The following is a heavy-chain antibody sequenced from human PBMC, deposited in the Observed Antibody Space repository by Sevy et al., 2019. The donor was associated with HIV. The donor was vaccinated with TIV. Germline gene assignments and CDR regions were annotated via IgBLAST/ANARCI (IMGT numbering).Heavy chain of an antibody. CDR1: GFTLNNYG. D-gene: IGHD6-19*01. CDR3: ARDLGIAVAPEY. CDR2: VYYDGNNK. V-gene: IGHV3-33*01. Sequence: GGSLRLSCAASGFTLNNYGMHWVRQAPGKGLEWEALVYYDGNNKKYADSVKGRFSISSENSKNTVYLQMNDLRGDDTAVYYCARDLGIAVAPEYWGQGTLVTVSS. J-gene: IGHJ4*02.